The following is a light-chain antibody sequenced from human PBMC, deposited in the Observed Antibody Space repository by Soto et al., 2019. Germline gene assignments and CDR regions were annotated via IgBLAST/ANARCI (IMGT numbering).Light chain of an antibody. CDR3: QQYDNLLAPT. Sequence: DIQMTQSPSSLSASVGDRVTITCQASQDINSYLNWFQQKPGKAPKLLIFDASNLQTGVPSRFSGSGSGTDFTFTISGLQPEDCATYFCQQYDNLLAPTFGGGTRVDI. CDR2: DAS. J-gene: IGKJ4*01. V-gene: IGKV1-33*01. CDR1: QDINSY.